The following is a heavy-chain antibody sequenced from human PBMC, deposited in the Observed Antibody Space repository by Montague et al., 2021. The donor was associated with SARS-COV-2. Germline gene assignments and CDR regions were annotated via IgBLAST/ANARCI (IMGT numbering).Heavy chain of an antibody. CDR2: IHYNGHK. J-gene: IGHJ6*02. Sequence: SETLSLTCDVSGVSISNYHWSWIRQPPGKGLEFIWYIHYNGHKNYKHSLQSLVTMSVDTSKNQISLKLTSVTAADTAVYYCARHDNSGTYPMDVWGQGTTVTVSS. D-gene: IGHD3-10*01. CDR1: GVSISNYH. V-gene: IGHV4-59*08. CDR3: ARHDNSGTYPMDV.